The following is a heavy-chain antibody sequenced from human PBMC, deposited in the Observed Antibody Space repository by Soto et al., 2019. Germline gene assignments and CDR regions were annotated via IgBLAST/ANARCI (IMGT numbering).Heavy chain of an antibody. V-gene: IGHV1-69*13. D-gene: IGHD1-26*01. CDR2: IIPIFGTA. Sequence: GASVKVSCKASGCTFSSYAISWVRQAPGQGLEWMGGIIPIFGTANYAQKFQGRVTITADESTSTAYMELSSLRSEDTAVYYCAREGRETPFEYWGQGTLVIVSS. J-gene: IGHJ4*02. CDR1: GCTFSSYA. CDR3: AREGRETPFEY.